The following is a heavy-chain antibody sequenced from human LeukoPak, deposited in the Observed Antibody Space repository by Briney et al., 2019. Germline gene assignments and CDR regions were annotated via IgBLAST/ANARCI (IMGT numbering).Heavy chain of an antibody. D-gene: IGHD7-27*01. J-gene: IGHJ4*02. CDR3: ARAGDFDCFDY. CDR1: GFTFSSYG. V-gene: IGHV3-30*02. Sequence: GGSLRLSCAASGFTFSSYGMHWVRQAPGKGLEWVAFIRYDENNKYYADSVKGRFTISRDNSKNTLYLQMNSLRAEDTAVYYCARAGDFDCFDYWGQGTLVTVSS. CDR2: IRYDENNK.